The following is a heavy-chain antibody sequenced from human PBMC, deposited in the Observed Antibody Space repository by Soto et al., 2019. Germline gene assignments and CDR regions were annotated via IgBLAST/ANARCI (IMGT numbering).Heavy chain of an antibody. CDR3: ARGRRRAPSRIAVARKHSHYYYYTDF. V-gene: IGHV3-33*01. Sequence: GGSLRLSCAASGFTFSSYGMHWVRQAPGKGLEWVAVIWYDGSNKYYADSVKGRFTISRDNSKNTLYLQMNSLRAEDTAVYYCARGRRRAPSRIAVARKHSHYYYYTDFWGQGTTVTVSS. D-gene: IGHD6-19*01. CDR2: IWYDGSNK. J-gene: IGHJ6*02. CDR1: GFTFSSYG.